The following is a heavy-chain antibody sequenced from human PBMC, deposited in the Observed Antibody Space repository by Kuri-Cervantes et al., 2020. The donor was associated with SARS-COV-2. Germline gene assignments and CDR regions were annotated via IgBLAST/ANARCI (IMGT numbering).Heavy chain of an antibody. J-gene: IGHJ4*02. CDR1: VYNFISYG. CDR2: ISAYNGNT. V-gene: IGHV1-18*01. CDR3: ARYSNYNYFDY. D-gene: IGHD4-11*01. Sequence: ASVNVTCKASVYNFISYGISWVRQPPGHGAEWMGWISAYNGNTNFAQRFQDKVTLIKHTSTRTAYMELRRLRSDHTAVYYCARYSNYNYFDYWGQGTLVTVSS.